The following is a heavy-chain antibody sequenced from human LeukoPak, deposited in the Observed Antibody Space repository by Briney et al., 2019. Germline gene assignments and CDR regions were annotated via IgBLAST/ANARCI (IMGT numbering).Heavy chain of an antibody. CDR2: IYYSGTT. CDR1: GGSFSDYY. Sequence: SETLSLTCAVYGGSFSDYYWSWIRQPPGKGLEWIGSIYYSGTTYYNPSLKSRVTISVDTSKNQFSLKLRSVTAADTAVYYCARHSQYSYGLLYFFDFWGQGTLVTVSS. D-gene: IGHD5-18*01. CDR3: ARHSQYSYGLLYFFDF. J-gene: IGHJ4*02. V-gene: IGHV4-34*01.